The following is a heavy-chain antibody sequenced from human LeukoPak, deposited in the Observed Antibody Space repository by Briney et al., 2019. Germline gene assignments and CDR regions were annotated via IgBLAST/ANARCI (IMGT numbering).Heavy chain of an antibody. CDR3: ASSTTVVTPFDY. J-gene: IGHJ4*02. CDR1: GFTFSNYN. D-gene: IGHD4-23*01. CDR2: ITSSSGTK. Sequence: PGGSLRLSCAASGFTFSNYNMNWVRQAQGKGLEWVSYITSSSGTKHYADSVKGRFAISRDNADNSLFLQMNSLGAEDTAVYYCASSTTVVTPFDYWGRGTLVTVSA. V-gene: IGHV3-48*04.